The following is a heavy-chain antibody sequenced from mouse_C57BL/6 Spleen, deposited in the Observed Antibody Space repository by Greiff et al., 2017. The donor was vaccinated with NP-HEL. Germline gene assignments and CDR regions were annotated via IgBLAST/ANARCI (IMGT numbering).Heavy chain of an antibody. Sequence: EVQLVESEGGLVQPGRSMKLSCTASGFTFSGYYMAWVSQVPENGLEWVENINYDGGSTYYLDSLKSLFIISKDNAKNILYMQMSSLKAEDTDPWGNYYYFDYWGQGTTLTVSA. J-gene: IGHJ2*01. CDR3: YYYFDY. V-gene: IGHV5-16*01. D-gene: IGHD2-1*01. CDR1: GFTFSGYY. CDR2: INYDGGST.